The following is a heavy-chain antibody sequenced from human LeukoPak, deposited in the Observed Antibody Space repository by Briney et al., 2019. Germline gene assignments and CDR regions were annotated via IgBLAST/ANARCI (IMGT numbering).Heavy chain of an antibody. V-gene: IGHV3-23*01. CDR2: ISGDGFFTT. D-gene: IGHD5-12*01. Sequence: GGSLRLSCAASGFTFSSYAMSWVRQAPGKGLEWVSVISGDGFFTTKYAASVKGRFTISRDDSKNTMYLQMNSLRAEDTAVYYCAKDRPTWPIDYWGQGTLVTVSS. J-gene: IGHJ4*02. CDR3: AKDRPTWPIDY. CDR1: GFTFSSYA.